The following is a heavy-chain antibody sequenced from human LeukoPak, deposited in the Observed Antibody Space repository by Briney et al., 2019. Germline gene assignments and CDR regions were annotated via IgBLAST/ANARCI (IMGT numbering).Heavy chain of an antibody. D-gene: IGHD6-6*01. CDR3: TALVQGY. J-gene: IGHJ4*02. CDR1: GFTVNNAW. CDR2: IKSKTDGGAT. Sequence: GGSLRLSCAASGFTVNNAWMNWVRQAPGKGLEWVGRIKSKTDGGATDYAAPVKGRFTISRDDSKNTVYLQMNSLKIEDTAVYYCTALVQGYWGQGTLFTVSS. V-gene: IGHV3-15*07.